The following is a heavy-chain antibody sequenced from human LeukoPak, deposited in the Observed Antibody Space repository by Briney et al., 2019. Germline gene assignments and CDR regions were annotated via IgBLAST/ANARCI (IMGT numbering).Heavy chain of an antibody. Sequence: GGSLRLSCSASGFTFSSYAMHWVRQAPGKGLEYVSAISSNGGSTYYADSVKGRFTISRDNSKNTLYLQMSSLRAEDTAVYYCVKDMDMYQLLSFDYWGQGTLVTVSA. J-gene: IGHJ4*02. V-gene: IGHV3-64D*09. CDR3: VKDMDMYQLLSFDY. CDR1: GFTFSSYA. CDR2: ISSNGGST. D-gene: IGHD2-2*01.